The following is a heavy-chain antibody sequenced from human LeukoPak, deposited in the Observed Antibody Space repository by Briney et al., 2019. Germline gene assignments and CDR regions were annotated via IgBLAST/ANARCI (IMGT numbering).Heavy chain of an antibody. CDR2: ISGSGGST. Sequence: GGSLRLSCAASGFTFSSYAMSWVRQAPGKGLEWVSAISGSGGSTYYADSVKGRFTISRDNSKNTLYLQMNSLRAEDTAVYYCAKYKMVRGMGLYYMDVWGKGTTVTVSS. CDR1: GFTFSSYA. V-gene: IGHV3-23*01. J-gene: IGHJ6*03. CDR3: AKYKMVRGMGLYYMDV. D-gene: IGHD3-10*01.